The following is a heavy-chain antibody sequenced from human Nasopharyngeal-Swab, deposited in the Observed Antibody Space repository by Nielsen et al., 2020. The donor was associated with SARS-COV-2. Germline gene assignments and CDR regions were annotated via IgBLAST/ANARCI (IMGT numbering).Heavy chain of an antibody. Sequence: ASSLVSCKASGYTSSSYGISRVRQAPGQGLEWMGWISAYNGNTNYAQKFQGRVTMTTDTSTSTAYMQLSSLRSDDTAVYYCARDRPQYYDSWSGYRYVDYWGQGTLVTVSS. CDR2: ISAYNGNT. J-gene: IGHJ4*02. D-gene: IGHD3-3*01. CDR3: ARDRPQYYDSWSGYRYVDY. V-gene: IGHV1-18*01. CDR1: GYTSSSYG.